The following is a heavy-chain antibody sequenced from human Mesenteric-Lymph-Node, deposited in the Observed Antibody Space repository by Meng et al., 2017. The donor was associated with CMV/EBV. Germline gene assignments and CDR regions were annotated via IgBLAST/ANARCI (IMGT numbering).Heavy chain of an antibody. Sequence: SETLSLTCTVSGYSISSGYYWGWIRQPPGKGLEWIRSIYHSGTTYYNPSLKSRVTISVDTSKNQFSLKLSSVTAADTAVYYCAREVKDYGGKRHFDYWGQGTLVTVSS. D-gene: IGHD4-23*01. CDR1: GYSISSGYY. J-gene: IGHJ4*02. CDR2: IYHSGTT. CDR3: AREVKDYGGKRHFDY. V-gene: IGHV4-38-2*02.